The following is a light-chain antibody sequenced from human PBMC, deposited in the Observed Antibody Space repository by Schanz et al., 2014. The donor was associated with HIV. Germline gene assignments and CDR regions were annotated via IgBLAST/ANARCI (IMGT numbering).Light chain of an antibody. CDR1: SSDVGCYNR. Sequence: QSALTQPASVSGSPGQSVTISCTGTSSDVGCYNRVSWYQQSPGTAPKLLIYEVSDRPSGIPDRFSGSKSGNTASLTISGLQAEDEADFFCCSDTRTGTLIFGGGTKLTVL. CDR2: EVS. V-gene: IGLV2-18*02. J-gene: IGLJ2*01. CDR3: CSDTRTGTLI.